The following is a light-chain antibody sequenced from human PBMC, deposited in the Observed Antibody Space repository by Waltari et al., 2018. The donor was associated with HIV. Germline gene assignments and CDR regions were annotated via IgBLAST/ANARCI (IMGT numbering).Light chain of an antibody. CDR2: SSN. CDR1: SSNIGRNT. J-gene: IGLJ3*02. V-gene: IGLV1-44*01. CDR3: ATWDDSLNGRV. Sequence: QSMLTQPPSASGTPGQRVTISCSGSSSNIGRNTVNWYQQLPGTAPKLLIYSSNHRPSGAPDRFSGSKSGTSASLAISGLQSEDEADYYCATWDDSLNGRVFGGGTKLTVL.